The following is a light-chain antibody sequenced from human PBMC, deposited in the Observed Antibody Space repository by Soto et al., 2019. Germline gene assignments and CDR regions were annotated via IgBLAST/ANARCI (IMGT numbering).Light chain of an antibody. CDR1: SSDVGGYSY. CDR3: ASYTTSSTYV. V-gene: IGLV2-14*01. Sequence: QSVLTQPASVSGSPGQSIAISCTGTSSDVGGYSYVSWYQQQPGKAPKLVISDVSNRPSGVSDRFSGSKSGNTASLTISGLQTEDEADYSCASYTTSSTYVFRTGTKVTVL. CDR2: DVS. J-gene: IGLJ1*01.